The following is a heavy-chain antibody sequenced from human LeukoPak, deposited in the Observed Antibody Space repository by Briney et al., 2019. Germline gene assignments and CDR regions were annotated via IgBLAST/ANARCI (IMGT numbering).Heavy chain of an antibody. J-gene: IGHJ3*02. D-gene: IGHD3-9*01. CDR1: GCSISSYS. CDR2: IDYSGGR. Sequence: SETLSLTCSVSGCSISSYSWTWIRQPPGKGLEWIGFIDYSGGRNYNPSLKSRVTISADPSKNQFSLNLTSVTAADTAVYFCARDHPVADWAADIWGRGTMVTVSS. V-gene: IGHV4-59*01. CDR3: ARDHPVADWAADI.